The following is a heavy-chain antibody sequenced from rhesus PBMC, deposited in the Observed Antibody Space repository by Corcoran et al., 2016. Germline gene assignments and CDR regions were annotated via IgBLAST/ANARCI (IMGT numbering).Heavy chain of an antibody. CDR3: ARDSSGWSYEYFEF. CDR2: TNGNSGST. CDR1: GGSFSSYW. V-gene: IGHV4-80*01. Sequence: QVQLQESGPGLVKPSETLSLTCAVSGGSFSSYWWSWIRQPPGKGLEWIGETNGNSGSTNYNPSHKSRVTISKDASKNQFSLKLSSVTAADTAVYYCARDSSGWSYEYFEFWGQGALVTVSS. D-gene: IGHD6S26*01. J-gene: IGHJ1*01.